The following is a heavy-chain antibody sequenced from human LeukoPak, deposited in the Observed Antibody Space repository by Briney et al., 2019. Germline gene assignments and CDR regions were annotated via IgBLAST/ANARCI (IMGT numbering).Heavy chain of an antibody. J-gene: IGHJ4*02. D-gene: IGHD5-18*01. Sequence: KPSETLSLTCAVYGGSFSGYYWSWIRQPPGKGLEWIGEINHSGSTNYNPSLKSRVTISVDTSKNQFSLKLSSVTAADTAVYYCARRQLWLGLLHRTNPELDYWGQGTLVTVSS. V-gene: IGHV4-34*01. CDR1: GGSFSGYY. CDR3: ARRQLWLGLLHRTNPELDY. CDR2: INHSGST.